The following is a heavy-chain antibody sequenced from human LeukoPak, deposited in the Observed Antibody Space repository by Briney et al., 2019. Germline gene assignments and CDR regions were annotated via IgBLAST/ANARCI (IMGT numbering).Heavy chain of an antibody. J-gene: IGHJ1*01. CDR2: ISGSGGST. CDR1: GFTFSSYA. CDR3: AKGAYYYDSSGYQGAEYFQH. Sequence: GGSLRLSCAASGFTFSSYAMSWVRQAPGKGLEWVSAISGSGGSTYYADSVKGRFTISRDNSKNTLYLQMNSVRAEDTAVYYCAKGAYYYDSSGYQGAEYFQHWGQGTLVTVSS. D-gene: IGHD3-22*01. V-gene: IGHV3-23*01.